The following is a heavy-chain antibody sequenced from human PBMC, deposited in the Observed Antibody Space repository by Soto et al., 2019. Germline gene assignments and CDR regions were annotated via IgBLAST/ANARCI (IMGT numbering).Heavy chain of an antibody. CDR3: ATSNYGERD. D-gene: IGHD3-10*01. V-gene: IGHV3-23*01. Sequence: ELQVLESGGGLVLPGGSLRLTCAASGFTLSEYGTSWVRQAPGKGLEWVSFVSGSGDSTYYTDSVKGRFTISRDSSKNTVCLQMNSLRAEDTAVYYCATSNYGERDWGQGTLVTVSS. CDR2: VSGSGDST. J-gene: IGHJ4*02. CDR1: GFTLSEYG.